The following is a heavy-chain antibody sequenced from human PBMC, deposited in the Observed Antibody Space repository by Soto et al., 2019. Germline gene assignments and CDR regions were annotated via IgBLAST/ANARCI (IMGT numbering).Heavy chain of an antibody. CDR1: GLTFSSNV. CDR3: ATGGWSRGRLDC. CDR2: ISGSGVST. D-gene: IGHD6-19*01. Sequence: EVQLLESGGGLVQPGESLRLSCAVSGLTFSSNVMSWVRQVPGKGLEWVSVISGSGVSTYSADSVKGRFTISRDNSKSTLFLQMNSLRAEDTAVYYCATGGWSRGRLDCWGQGTLVTVSS. V-gene: IGHV3-23*01. J-gene: IGHJ4*02.